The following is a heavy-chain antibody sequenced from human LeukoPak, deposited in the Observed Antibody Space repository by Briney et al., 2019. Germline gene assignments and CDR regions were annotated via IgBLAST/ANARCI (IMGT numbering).Heavy chain of an antibody. V-gene: IGHV3-21*01. J-gene: IGHJ4*02. CDR1: GLTFSSYN. CDR2: IPSTGTDI. D-gene: IGHD6-19*01. Sequence: GGSLRLSCAASGLTFSSYNMNWVRQAPGKGLEWVSSIPSTGTDIYYADSVKGRFTISRDNAKNSLYLQINSLRAEDTAVYYCARDALGTNYETVAGYYFDYWGQGTLVTVSS. CDR3: ARDALGTNYETVAGYYFDY.